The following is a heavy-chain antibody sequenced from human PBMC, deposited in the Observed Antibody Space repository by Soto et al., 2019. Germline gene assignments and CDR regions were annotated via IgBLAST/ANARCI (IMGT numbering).Heavy chain of an antibody. CDR1: GYTFTSYD. D-gene: IGHD6-6*01. V-gene: IGHV1-8*01. CDR3: ARASIAARSGITKVIDY. Sequence: ASVKVSCKASGYTFTSYDINWVRQATGQGLEWMGWMNPNSGNTGYAQKFQGRVTMTRNTSISTAYMELSSLRSEDTAVYYYARASIAARSGITKVIDYWGQGTRVTVSS. CDR2: MNPNSGNT. J-gene: IGHJ4*02.